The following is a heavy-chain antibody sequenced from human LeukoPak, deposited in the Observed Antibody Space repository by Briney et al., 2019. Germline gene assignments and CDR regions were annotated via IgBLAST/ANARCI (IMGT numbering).Heavy chain of an antibody. D-gene: IGHD6-13*01. Sequence: VASVKVSCKASGYNFNNYGISWVRQAPGQGLEWMGWISGYNGNTKSAQKLQDRVTMTTDTSTNTAYMELRSLRSDDTAVYYCARDTLGYTTSWYRFDYWGQGSQVTVSS. CDR1: GYNFNNYG. J-gene: IGHJ4*02. CDR2: ISGYNGNT. CDR3: ARDTLGYTTSWYRFDY. V-gene: IGHV1-18*01.